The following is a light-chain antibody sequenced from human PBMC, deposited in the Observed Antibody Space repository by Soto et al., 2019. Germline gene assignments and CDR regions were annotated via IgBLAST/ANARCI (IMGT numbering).Light chain of an antibody. Sequence: QAVVTQSPSASASLGASVKLTCTLSSAHSLFAIAWHQQQPDKGPRFLMKLNNDGSHTKGDGIPDRFSGSSSGAERYLTISRLQSEDEADYYCQTWGSGIIFGGGTKLTVL. CDR2: LNNDGSH. CDR1: SAHSLFA. CDR3: QTWGSGII. J-gene: IGLJ2*01. V-gene: IGLV4-69*01.